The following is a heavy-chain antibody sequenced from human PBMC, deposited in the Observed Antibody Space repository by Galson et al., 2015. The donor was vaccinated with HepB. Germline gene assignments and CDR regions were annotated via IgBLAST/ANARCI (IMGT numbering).Heavy chain of an antibody. CDR1: DFTFNRYW. CDR3: VNLCGGDCYYSPEQ. V-gene: IGHV3-74*01. CDR2: IGSDGSNI. J-gene: IGHJ4*02. Sequence: SLRLSYAASDFTFNRYWMHWVRQAPGKGLVWVSGIGSDGSNITYADSVEGRFTISRDNAKNTLYLQMNSLRAEDTAVYYCVNLCGGDCYYSPEQWGQGILVTVSS. D-gene: IGHD2-21*02.